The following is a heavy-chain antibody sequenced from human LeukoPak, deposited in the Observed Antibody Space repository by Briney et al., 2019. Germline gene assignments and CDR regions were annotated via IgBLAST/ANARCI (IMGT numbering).Heavy chain of an antibody. CDR2: IDTSGST. CDR1: GGSTSSDY. Sequence: SETLSLTCTVSGGSTSSDYWNWIRQPAGEGLEWIGRIDTSGSTNYNPSLNSRVTMSIDTSKNQFSLKLSSVTAADTAVYYCARGGRQELVRLFRYYYYYMDVWGKGTTVTVSS. CDR3: ARGGRQELVRLFRYYYYYMDV. D-gene: IGHD6-6*01. V-gene: IGHV4-4*07. J-gene: IGHJ6*03.